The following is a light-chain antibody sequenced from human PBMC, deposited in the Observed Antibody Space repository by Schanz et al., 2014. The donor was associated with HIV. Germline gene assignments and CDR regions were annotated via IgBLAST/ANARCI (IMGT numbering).Light chain of an antibody. CDR1: SSDVGGYNY. CDR3: SSYTRADTWV. J-gene: IGLJ3*02. V-gene: IGLV2-14*03. Sequence: QSVLTQPASVSGSPGQSITIPCTGTSSDVGGYNYVAWYQQHPGKAPKLMIYDVSDRPSGVSNRFSGSKSGNTASLSISGLQAEDEADYYCSSYTRADTWVFGGGTKLTVL. CDR2: DVS.